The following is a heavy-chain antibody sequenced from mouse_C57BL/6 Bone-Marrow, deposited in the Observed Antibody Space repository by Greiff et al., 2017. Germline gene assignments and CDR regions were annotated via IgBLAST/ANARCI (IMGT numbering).Heavy chain of an antibody. V-gene: IGHV3-6*01. J-gene: IGHJ4*01. D-gene: IGHD1-1*01. CDR3: ARDYYGSRWSEDYAMDY. CDR1: GYSITSGYY. Sequence: VQLKESGPGLVKPSQSLSLTCSVTGYSITSGYYWNWIRQFPGNKLEWMGYISYDGSNNYNPSLNNRISITRDTSKNQFFLKLNSVTTEDTATYYCARDYYGSRWSEDYAMDYWGQGTSVTVSS. CDR2: ISYDGSN.